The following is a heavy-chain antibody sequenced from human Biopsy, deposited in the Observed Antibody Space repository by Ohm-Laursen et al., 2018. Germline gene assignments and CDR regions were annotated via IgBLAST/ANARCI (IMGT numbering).Heavy chain of an antibody. D-gene: IGHD2/OR15-2a*01. V-gene: IGHV4-59*01. CDR2: IYYSGST. J-gene: IGHJ6*02. CDR3: ARATNSTGWPYYYFYGMDV. CDR1: GGSISSDY. Sequence: GTLSLTCAVSGGSISSDYWSWIRQTPGKGLEWIGYIYYSGSTNYNPSLKSRVTISVDTSKNQFSLSLHSVTAADTAVYYCARATNSTGWPYYYFYGMDVWGQGTTVTVSS.